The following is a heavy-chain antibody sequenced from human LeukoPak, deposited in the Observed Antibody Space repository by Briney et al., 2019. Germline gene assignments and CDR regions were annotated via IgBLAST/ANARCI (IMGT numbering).Heavy chain of an antibody. CDR1: GYTFTDNY. CDR2: INPNNGGT. V-gene: IGHV1-2*02. CDR3: ARDGAVISSGLGF. Sequence: ASVKVSCKASGYTFTDNYMHWVRQAPGQGLEWMGWINPNNGGTNYAQNFQGRVTMTSNTSINTGYMELSRLRSDDTAVYYCARDGAVISSGLGFWGQGTLVTVSS. J-gene: IGHJ4*02. D-gene: IGHD6-25*01.